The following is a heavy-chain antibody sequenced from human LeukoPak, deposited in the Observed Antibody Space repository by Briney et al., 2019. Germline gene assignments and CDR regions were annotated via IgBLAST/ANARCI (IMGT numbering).Heavy chain of an antibody. D-gene: IGHD1-1*01. CDR3: ARGSTGADY. CDR2: ISYDGSNK. CDR1: GFTFSSYA. V-gene: IGHV3-30-3*01. J-gene: IGHJ4*02. Sequence: QPGRSLRLSCAASGFTFSSYAMHWVRQPPGKGLEWVAVISYDGSNKYYADSVKGRFTISRDNSKNTLYLQMNSLRAEDTAVYYCARGSTGADYWGQGTLVTVSS.